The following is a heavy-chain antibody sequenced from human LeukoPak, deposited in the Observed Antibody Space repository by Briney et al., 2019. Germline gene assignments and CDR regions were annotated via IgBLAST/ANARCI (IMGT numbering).Heavy chain of an antibody. J-gene: IGHJ6*02. V-gene: IGHV4-30-4*01. CDR1: GGSISSGDYF. CDR3: ARDYFPFGSSSYYYGMDV. Sequence: NPSETLSLTCTLTGGSISSGDYFWTWIRQPPGKGLEWIGYIYYSGSTYYNPSLKSRLTISLDTSKNQISLKLNSVTAADTAVYYCARDYFPFGSSSYYYGMDVWGQGTTVTVSS. CDR2: IYYSGST. D-gene: IGHD3-10*01.